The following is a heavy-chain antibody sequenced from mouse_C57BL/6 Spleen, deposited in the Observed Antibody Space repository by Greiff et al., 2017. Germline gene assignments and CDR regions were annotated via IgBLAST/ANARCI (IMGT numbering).Heavy chain of an antibody. V-gene: IGHV2-2*01. CDR3: ARERELGYYAMDY. Sequence: VQVVESGPGLVQPSQSLSITCTVSGFSLTSYGVHWVRQSPGKGLEWLGVIWSGGSTDYNAAFISRLSISKDNSKSQVFFKMNSLQSDDTAIYYCARERELGYYAMDYWGQGTSVTVSS. CDR2: IWSGGST. J-gene: IGHJ4*01. CDR1: GFSLTSYG. D-gene: IGHD4-1*01.